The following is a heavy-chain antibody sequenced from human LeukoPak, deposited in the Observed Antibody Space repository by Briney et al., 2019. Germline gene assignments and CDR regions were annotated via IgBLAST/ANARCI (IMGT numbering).Heavy chain of an antibody. V-gene: IGHV4-59*01. Sequence: TPETLSLTCTVSGGSISSYYWSWIRQPPGKGLEWIGYIYYSGSTNYNPSLKSRVTISVDTSKNQFSLKLSSVTAADTAVYYCASPGYGDAFDIWGQGTMVTVSS. CDR2: IYYSGST. D-gene: IGHD6-13*01. CDR1: GGSISSYY. J-gene: IGHJ3*02. CDR3: ASPGYGDAFDI.